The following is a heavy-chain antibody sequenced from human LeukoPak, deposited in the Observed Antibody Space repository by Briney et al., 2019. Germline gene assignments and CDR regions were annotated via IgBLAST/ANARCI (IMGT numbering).Heavy chain of an antibody. D-gene: IGHD3-22*01. CDR3: ARDRYYLDTSGYYPLGYFQN. Sequence: ASVKVSCKASGYTFTGYYMHWVRQAPGQGLEWMGWINPNSGGTNYAQKFQGRVTMTRDTSISTAYMELSRLRSDDTAVYYCARDRYYLDTSGYYPLGYFQNWGQGTLVTVSS. J-gene: IGHJ1*01. CDR2: INPNSGGT. V-gene: IGHV1-2*02. CDR1: GYTFTGYY.